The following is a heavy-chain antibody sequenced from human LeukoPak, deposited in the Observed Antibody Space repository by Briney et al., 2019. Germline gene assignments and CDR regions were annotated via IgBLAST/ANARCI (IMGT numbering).Heavy chain of an antibody. Sequence: GGPLRLSCGASGFPLSSSDMHWVREAPGKGLEGVAEMSYDGSNKYYADSLKGRFTFSRDNSKNTLYLQMNRLRAEDTAVYYCAKEYCSNSVCHSLDYWGQRTLVTVSS. D-gene: IGHD2-8*01. V-gene: IGHV3-30*18. J-gene: IGHJ4*02. CDR1: GFPLSSSD. CDR2: MSYDGSNK. CDR3: AKEYCSNSVCHSLDY.